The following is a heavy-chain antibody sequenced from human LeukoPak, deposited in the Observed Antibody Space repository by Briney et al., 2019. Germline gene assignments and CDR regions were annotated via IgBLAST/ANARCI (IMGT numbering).Heavy chain of an antibody. CDR3: AKASWVSNADAVL. CDR2: ISGSGGST. D-gene: IGHD1-1*01. V-gene: IGHV3-23*01. Sequence: GGSLRLSCAASGFTFSSSAMSWVRQAPGKGLEWVSAISGSGGSTYYADSVKGRFTVSRDNSKNTLYLQMNSLRAEDTAVYYCAKASWVSNADAVLWGQGTLVTVSS. J-gene: IGHJ4*02. CDR1: GFTFSSSA.